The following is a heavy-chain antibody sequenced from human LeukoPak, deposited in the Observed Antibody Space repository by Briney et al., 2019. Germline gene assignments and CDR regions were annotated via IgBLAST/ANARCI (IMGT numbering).Heavy chain of an antibody. D-gene: IGHD3-3*01. CDR2: VNHRGST. V-gene: IGHV4-34*01. CDR1: GGSFSGYY. CDR3: AREGGFYRPLDY. J-gene: IGHJ4*02. Sequence: SETLSLTCAVYGGSFSGYYWSWIRQPPGKGLEWLGEVNHRGSTNYNPSLKSRATISVDTSKNQFSLKLTSVTAADTAVYYCAREGGFYRPLDYSGQGTLVTVSS.